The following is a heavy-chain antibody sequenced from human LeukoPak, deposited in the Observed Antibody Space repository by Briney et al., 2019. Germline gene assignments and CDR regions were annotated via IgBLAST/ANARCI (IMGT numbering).Heavy chain of an antibody. D-gene: IGHD3-10*01. Sequence: GGSLRLSCAASGFTFDDYGMSWVRQAPGKGLEWVANIEEYGNEIHYVDSVNGRFTISRDNAKNSLYLQMNSLRAEDTALYYCARLWFGELLSDNWLDPWGQGTLVIVSS. J-gene: IGHJ5*02. CDR1: GFTFDDYG. CDR3: ARLWFGELLSDNWLDP. V-gene: IGHV3-7*03. CDR2: IEEYGNEI.